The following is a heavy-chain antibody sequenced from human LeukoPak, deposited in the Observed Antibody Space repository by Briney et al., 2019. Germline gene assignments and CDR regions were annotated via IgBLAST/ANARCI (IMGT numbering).Heavy chain of an antibody. CDR3: ARGRRGYGSGSYYKSYNWFDP. CDR1: GGSSSGFY. D-gene: IGHD3-10*01. Sequence: SETLSLTCAVYGGSSSGFYWGWIRPPARKVMEWIGEINHIGSTNYNPSLKSGVTISVDTSKNQFSLKLSSVTAADTAVYYCARGRRGYGSGSYYKSYNWFDPWGQGTLVTVSS. V-gene: IGHV4-34*01. J-gene: IGHJ5*02. CDR2: INHIGST.